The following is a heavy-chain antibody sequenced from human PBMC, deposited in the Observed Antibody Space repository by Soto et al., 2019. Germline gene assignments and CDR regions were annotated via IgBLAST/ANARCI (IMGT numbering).Heavy chain of an antibody. D-gene: IGHD2-21*02. J-gene: IGHJ4*02. V-gene: IGHV1-18*01. CDR2: ISAYNGNT. Sequence: ASVKVSCKASGYTFTSYGISWVRQAPGQGLEWMGWISAYNGNTNYAQKLQGRVTMTTDTSTSTAYMELRSLRSDDTAVYYCARDGRYVVVTATGFDYWGQGTLVTVSS. CDR1: GYTFTSYG. CDR3: ARDGRYVVVTATGFDY.